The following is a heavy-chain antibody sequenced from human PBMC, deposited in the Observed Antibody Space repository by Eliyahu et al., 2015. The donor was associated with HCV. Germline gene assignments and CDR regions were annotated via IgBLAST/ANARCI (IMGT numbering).Heavy chain of an antibody. Sequence: QVQLVQSGPEVKKPGASVKVSCXVSGHTFSRXGISWVRQAPGQGLEWMGWISVYNGDTNYAQNFQGRVTVTSDTSTSTTYMELRSLGSDDTAVYYCARANHVDYALDAFDFWGQGTMVTVSS. CDR3: ARANHVDYALDAFDF. D-gene: IGHD4-17*01. CDR1: GHTFSRXG. V-gene: IGHV1-18*01. J-gene: IGHJ3*01. CDR2: ISVYNGDT.